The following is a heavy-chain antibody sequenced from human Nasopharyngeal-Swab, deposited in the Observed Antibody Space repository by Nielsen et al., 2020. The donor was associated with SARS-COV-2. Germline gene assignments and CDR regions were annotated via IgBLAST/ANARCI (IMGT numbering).Heavy chain of an antibody. Sequence: SETLSLTCTVSGGSISSYYWSWIRQPPGKGLEWIGYIYYSGSTNYNPSLKSRVTISVDTSKNQFSLKLSSVTAADTAAYYCARDPRVYYYDRSTSWYFDLWGRGTLVTVSS. CDR1: GGSISSYY. V-gene: IGHV4-59*01. CDR2: IYYSGST. CDR3: ARDPRVYYYDRSTSWYFDL. D-gene: IGHD3-22*01. J-gene: IGHJ2*01.